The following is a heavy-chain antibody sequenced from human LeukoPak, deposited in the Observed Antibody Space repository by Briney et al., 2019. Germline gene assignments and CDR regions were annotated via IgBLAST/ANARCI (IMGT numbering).Heavy chain of an antibody. D-gene: IGHD5-12*01. J-gene: IGHJ4*02. Sequence: PGGSLRLSCAASGFTFSSYGMHWIRQAPGKGLEWVSYSSSSSSYTNYADSVKGRFTISRDNAKNSLYLQMNSLRAEDTAVYYCARDGYSGYETGYFDYWGQGTLVTVSS. CDR2: SSSSSSYT. CDR3: ARDGYSGYETGYFDY. CDR1: GFTFSSYG. V-gene: IGHV3-21*05.